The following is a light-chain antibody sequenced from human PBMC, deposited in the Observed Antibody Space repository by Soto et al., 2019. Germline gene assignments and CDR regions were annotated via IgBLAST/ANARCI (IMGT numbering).Light chain of an antibody. CDR3: SSYTSSSLVV. CDR1: SSDVGGYNY. Sequence: QSALTQRASVSGSPGQSITISCTGTSSDVGGYNYVSWYQQHPGKAPKLMIYDVSNRPSGVSNRFSGSKSGNTASLTISGLQAEDESDYYCSSYTSSSLVVFGAGTKLTVL. V-gene: IGLV2-14*01. CDR2: DVS. J-gene: IGLJ2*01.